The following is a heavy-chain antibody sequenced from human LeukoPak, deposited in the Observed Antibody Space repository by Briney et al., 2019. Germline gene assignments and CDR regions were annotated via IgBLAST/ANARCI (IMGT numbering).Heavy chain of an antibody. J-gene: IGHJ4*02. CDR1: GGSFSGYY. V-gene: IGHV4-34*01. Sequence: SETLSLTCAVYGGSFSGYYWSWIRQPPGKGLEWIGEINHSGSTSYNPSLKSRVTISVDTSKNQFSLKLSSVTAADTAVYYCARGRKTKPNFDYWGQGTLVTVSS. CDR3: ARGRKTKPNFDY. CDR2: INHSGST.